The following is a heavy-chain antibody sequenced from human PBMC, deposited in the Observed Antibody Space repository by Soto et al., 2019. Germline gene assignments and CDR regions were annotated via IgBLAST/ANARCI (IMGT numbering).Heavy chain of an antibody. Sequence: QVQLVESGGGLVKPGGSLRLSCAASGFTSSDYYMSWIRKAPGKGLEWVSYISSSGSTIYYADSVKGRFTISRDNAKNSLYLQMNSLRAEDTAVYYCARDEGLWGGNSRNYYYGMDVWGQGTMVTVSS. V-gene: IGHV3-11*01. J-gene: IGHJ6*02. CDR3: ARDEGLWGGNSRNYYYGMDV. D-gene: IGHD3-3*01. CDR2: ISSSGSTI. CDR1: GFTSSDYY.